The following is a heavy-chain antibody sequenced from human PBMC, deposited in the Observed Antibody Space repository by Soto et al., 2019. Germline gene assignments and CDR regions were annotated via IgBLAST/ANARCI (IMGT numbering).Heavy chain of an antibody. Sequence: SETLSLTCSVSGGSISSGGYSWSWIRQPPGKGLNYIGYIYHSGSTYYNPSLKSRVTISVDRSKNQFSLKLSSVTAADTAVYYCAMYYGSGSYYKASTKYWGQGTLVTVSS. D-gene: IGHD3-10*01. CDR1: GGSISSGGYS. CDR2: IYHSGST. J-gene: IGHJ4*02. CDR3: AMYYGSGSYYKASTKY. V-gene: IGHV4-30-2*01.